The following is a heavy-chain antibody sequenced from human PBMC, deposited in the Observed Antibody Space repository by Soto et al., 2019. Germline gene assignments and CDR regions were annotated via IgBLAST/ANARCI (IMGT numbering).Heavy chain of an antibody. Sequence: EVQLLESGGGLVQPGGSLRLSCAASGFTFSSYAMRWVRQAPGKGLEWVSAISGSGDSTYYADSVKGRFTISRDNSKNTLYVQMHSLRDEDTAVYYCARRGSGSYYDYWGPGTLVTVSS. CDR1: GFTFSSYA. J-gene: IGHJ4*02. D-gene: IGHD1-26*01. V-gene: IGHV3-23*01. CDR3: ARRGSGSYYDY. CDR2: ISGSGDST.